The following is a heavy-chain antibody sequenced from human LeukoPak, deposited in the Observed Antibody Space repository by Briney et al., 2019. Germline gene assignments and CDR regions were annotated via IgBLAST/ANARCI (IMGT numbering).Heavy chain of an antibody. J-gene: IGHJ6*02. CDR1: GFTFSSYG. Sequence: PPGGSLRLSCAASGFTFSSYGMHWVRQAPGKGLEWVAVISYDGSNKYYADSVKGRFTISRDNSKNTLYLQMNSLRAEDTAVYYCAKIIVSGIYYYYGMDVWGQGTTVTVSS. D-gene: IGHD2/OR15-2a*01. V-gene: IGHV3-30*18. CDR2: ISYDGSNK. CDR3: AKIIVSGIYYYYGMDV.